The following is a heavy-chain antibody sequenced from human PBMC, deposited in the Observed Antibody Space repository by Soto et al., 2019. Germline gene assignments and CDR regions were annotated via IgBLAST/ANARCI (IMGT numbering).Heavy chain of an antibody. J-gene: IGHJ5*02. CDR2: ASARNPNT. D-gene: IGHD6-19*01. CDR3: ARDVTSHGPRGYSSAWYGWFDP. V-gene: IGHV3-23*01. Sequence: EVQLLESGGGLVQPGGSLRLSCAASGFTFSSHVMSWVRQAPGKGLEWVSAASARNPNTYYPDSVMGRFTISRDNSKGTVYLQLDSIRVEDTAVYHCARDVTSHGPRGYSSAWYGWFDPWGQGTLVVVSS. CDR1: GFTFSSHV.